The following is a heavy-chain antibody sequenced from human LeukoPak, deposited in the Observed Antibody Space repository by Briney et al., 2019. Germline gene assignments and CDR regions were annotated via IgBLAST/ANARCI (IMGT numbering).Heavy chain of an antibody. CDR3: ARPPDTAMVPFFDY. J-gene: IGHJ4*02. V-gene: IGHV4-34*01. CDR1: GGSFSGYY. D-gene: IGHD5-18*01. Sequence: SETLSLTCAVYGGSFSGYYWSWIRQPPGKGLEWIGEINHSGSTNYNPSLKSRVTISVDTSKNQFSLKLSSVTAADTAVYYCARPPDTAMVPFFDYWGQGTLVTVSS. CDR2: INHSGST.